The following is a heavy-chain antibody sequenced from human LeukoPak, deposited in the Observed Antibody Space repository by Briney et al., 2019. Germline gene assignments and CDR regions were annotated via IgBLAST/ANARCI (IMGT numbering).Heavy chain of an antibody. Sequence: SETLSLTCAVYGGSFSGYYWSWIRQPPGKGLEWIGEISHSGNTNYNPSLKSRVTISADTSKNQFSLKVSSVTAADTAVYYCARDRESNWFDPWGQGTLVTVSS. V-gene: IGHV4-34*01. D-gene: IGHD1-26*01. CDR1: GGSFSGYY. CDR2: ISHSGNT. J-gene: IGHJ5*02. CDR3: ARDRESNWFDP.